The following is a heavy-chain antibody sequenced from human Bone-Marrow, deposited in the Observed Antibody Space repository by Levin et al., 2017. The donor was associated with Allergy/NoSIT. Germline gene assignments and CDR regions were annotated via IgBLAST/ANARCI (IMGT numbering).Heavy chain of an antibody. CDR1: GGTFSSYA. J-gene: IGHJ3*02. D-gene: IGHD4-17*01. CDR2: IIPIFGTA. CDR3: AREAYDYGDYEGNAFDI. V-gene: IGHV1-69*06. Sequence: PGESLKISCKASGGTFSSYAISWVRQAPGQGLEWMGGIIPIFGTANYAQKFQGRVTITADKSTSTAYMELSSLRSEDTAVYYCAREAYDYGDYEGNAFDIWGQGTMVTVSS.